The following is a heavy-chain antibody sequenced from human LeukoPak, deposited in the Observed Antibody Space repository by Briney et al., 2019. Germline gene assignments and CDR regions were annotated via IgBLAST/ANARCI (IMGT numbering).Heavy chain of an antibody. CDR2: ISASGGST. Sequence: GGSLRLSCAASGFTFSNYAMTWVRQTPGKGLEWVSAISASGGSTYYADSVKGRFTTSRDNSKTTLYLQMNSLRAEDTAVYYCAKDYCSGGSCYHYWYFDLWGRGTRVTVSS. D-gene: IGHD2-15*01. V-gene: IGHV3-23*01. J-gene: IGHJ2*01. CDR3: AKDYCSGGSCYHYWYFDL. CDR1: GFTFSNYA.